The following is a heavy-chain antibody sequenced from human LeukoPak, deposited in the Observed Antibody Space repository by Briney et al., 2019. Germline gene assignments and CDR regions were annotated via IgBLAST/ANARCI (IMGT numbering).Heavy chain of an antibody. J-gene: IGHJ6*02. V-gene: IGHV1-46*02. Sequence: RGASVTVSCKTSGYSFNSHHVHWVRQAPGQGLEWMGINFFHDGTTSNTQKFPGRLTMTRDTSTSTVYMELSSLRSEDTAVYYCARDSGNYHYDMDVWGQGTTVIVSS. CDR1: GYSFNSHH. D-gene: IGHD3-10*01. CDR3: ARDSGNYHYDMDV. CDR2: NFFHDGTT.